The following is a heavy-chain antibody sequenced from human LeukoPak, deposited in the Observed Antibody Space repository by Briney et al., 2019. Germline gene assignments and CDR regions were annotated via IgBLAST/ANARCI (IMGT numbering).Heavy chain of an antibody. CDR3: AREYRGSSFGVVSHAFDI. V-gene: IGHV4-59*01. CDR2: IYYSGST. CDR1: GGSISSYY. D-gene: IGHD3-3*01. Sequence: SENLSRNCTVSGGSISSYYWSWIRQPPGQGLEWIGYIYYSGSTNYNPSLKSRVTISVDTSKNQFSLKLSSVTAADTAVYYCAREYRGSSFGVVSHAFDIWGQGTMVTVSS. J-gene: IGHJ3*02.